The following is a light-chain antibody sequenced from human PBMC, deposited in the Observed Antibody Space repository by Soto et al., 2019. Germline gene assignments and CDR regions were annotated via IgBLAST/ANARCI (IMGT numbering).Light chain of an antibody. J-gene: IGKJ1*01. CDR1: QSIASW. CDR3: QQYNSYWT. V-gene: IGKV1-5*01. Sequence: DIQMTQSPSTLSASVGDRVTITCRASQSIASWLAWYQQKPGKAPELLIYDASSLKSGVPSRFSGSGSGTDFTLTISSLQPEDFATYYCQQYNSYWTFGQGTKVDIK. CDR2: DAS.